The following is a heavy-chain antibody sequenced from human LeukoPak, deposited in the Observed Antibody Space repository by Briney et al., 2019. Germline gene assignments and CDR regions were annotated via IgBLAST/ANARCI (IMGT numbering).Heavy chain of an antibody. CDR1: GFTFNSYA. D-gene: IGHD6-13*01. V-gene: IGHV3-23*01. J-gene: IGHJ4*02. CDR3: AKGINSWYWDS. Sequence: PGGSLRLSCAASGFTFNSYALSWVRQAPGKGLEWVSGISDSGGSTYYADSVKGRFTISRDNSKNTLYLQMNSLRVEDTAVYYCAKGINSWYWDSWGRGTLVTVSS. CDR2: ISDSGGST.